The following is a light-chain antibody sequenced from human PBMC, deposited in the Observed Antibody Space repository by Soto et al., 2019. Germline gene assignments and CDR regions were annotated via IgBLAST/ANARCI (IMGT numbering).Light chain of an antibody. CDR1: SSDVGGYDY. Sequence: ALTQPPSASGSPGQSVNISCTGTSSDVGGYDYVSWYQQHPGKAPKLMIYEVTIRPSGVSDRFSGSKSGNTASLTVSGLQAEDEADYYCSSYTGGNPSYVFGTGTKVTVL. V-gene: IGLV2-8*01. CDR2: EVT. CDR3: SSYTGGNPSYV. J-gene: IGLJ1*01.